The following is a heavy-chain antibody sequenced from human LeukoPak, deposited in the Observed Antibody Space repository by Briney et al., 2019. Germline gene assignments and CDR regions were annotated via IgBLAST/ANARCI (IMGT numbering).Heavy chain of an antibody. Sequence: SGSLSLTCAVSGGSILTTNWWSWVRPTPGKGLEWIGEVHLSGASNYNPSLKSRVSMSIDKSKNQLSLKLTSVTAADTAMYYCARESGAFSPFGFWGQGTLVTVSS. V-gene: IGHV4-4*02. CDR1: GGSILTTNW. CDR2: VHLSGAS. D-gene: IGHD1-26*01. J-gene: IGHJ4*02. CDR3: ARESGAFSPFGF.